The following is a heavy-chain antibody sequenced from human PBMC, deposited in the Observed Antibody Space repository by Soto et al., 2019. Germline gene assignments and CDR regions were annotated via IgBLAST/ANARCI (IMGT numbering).Heavy chain of an antibody. CDR1: GGCFSGYY. CDR3: ASDMTTFGGVIETDDY. Sequence: SETLSLTCAVYGGCFSGYYWSWIRQPPGKGLEWIGEINHSGSTNYNPSLKSRVTISVDTSKNQFSLKVSSVTAADTAVYYCASDMTTFGGVIETDDYWRQGTLVTVPS. V-gene: IGHV4-34*01. D-gene: IGHD3-16*02. J-gene: IGHJ4*02. CDR2: INHSGST.